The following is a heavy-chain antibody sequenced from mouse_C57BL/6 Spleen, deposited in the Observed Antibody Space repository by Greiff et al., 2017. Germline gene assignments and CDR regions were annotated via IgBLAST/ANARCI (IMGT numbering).Heavy chain of an antibody. J-gene: IGHJ4*01. Sequence: QVQLQQPGPELVKPGASVKISCKASGYAFSSSWMNWVKQRPGKGLEWIGRIYPGDGDTNYNGKFKGKATLTADKSSSTAYMQLSSLTSEDSAVYFCARSDGYLPAMDYWGQGTSVTVSS. V-gene: IGHV1-82*01. CDR2: IYPGDGDT. CDR1: GYAFSSSW. D-gene: IGHD2-3*01. CDR3: ARSDGYLPAMDY.